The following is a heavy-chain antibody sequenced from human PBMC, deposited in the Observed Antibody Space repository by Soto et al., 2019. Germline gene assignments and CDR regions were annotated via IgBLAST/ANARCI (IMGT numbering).Heavy chain of an antibody. CDR2: IWSDGSNK. Sequence: QVQLVESGGGVVQPGRSLRLSCAASGFTFSSYGMHWARQGPGKGLERVAVIWSDGSNKVYADSVKGRFTISKDNSKNTLYLQMNSLRAEDTAVYYCARDLSGDYGALDTWGQGTMVTVSS. J-gene: IGHJ3*02. V-gene: IGHV3-33*01. CDR3: ARDLSGDYGALDT. D-gene: IGHD4-17*01. CDR1: GFTFSSYG.